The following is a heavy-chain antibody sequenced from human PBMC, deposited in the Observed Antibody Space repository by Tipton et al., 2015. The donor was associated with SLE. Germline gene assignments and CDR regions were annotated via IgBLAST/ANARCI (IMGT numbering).Heavy chain of an antibody. D-gene: IGHD3-3*01. Sequence: TLSLTCTFYGGSITSSSFYWGWIRPPPGKGLEWIGSIYYSGSTYYNPSLKSRVTISVDTSKNQFSLKLSSVTAADTAVYYCARSRITIFGVVTLFDYWGQGTLVTVSS. CDR2: IYYSGST. CDR1: GGSITSSSFY. V-gene: IGHV4-39*07. J-gene: IGHJ4*02. CDR3: ARSRITIFGVVTLFDY.